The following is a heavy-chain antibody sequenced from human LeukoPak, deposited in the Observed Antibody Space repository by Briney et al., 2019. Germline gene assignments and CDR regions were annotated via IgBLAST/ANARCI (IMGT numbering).Heavy chain of an antibody. CDR3: ARDRKAGGVGEFDP. V-gene: IGHV3-30*03. Sequence: PGGSLRLSCAASGFTFSTYWMHWVRQAPGKGLEWVAAVSDDGSNKYYLDSVKGRFTISRDNSKNTLSLQMSSLKAEDTSIYYCARDRKAGGVGEFDPWGQGTLVTVSS. J-gene: IGHJ5*02. CDR1: GFTFSTYW. D-gene: IGHD1-26*01. CDR2: VSDDGSNK.